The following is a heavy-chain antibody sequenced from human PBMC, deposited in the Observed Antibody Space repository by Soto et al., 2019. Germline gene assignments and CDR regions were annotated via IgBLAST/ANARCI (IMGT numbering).Heavy chain of an antibody. CDR3: ARVGSNPGLLRYFDWLPGESAYCFDP. CDR1: GYTFTSYD. V-gene: IGHV1-8*01. J-gene: IGHJ5*02. Sequence: QVQLVQSGAEVKKPGASVKVSCKASGYTFTSYDINWVRQATGQGLEWMGWMNPNSGNTGYAQKFQGRVTMTRNTSISTAYMELSSLRSEDTAVYYCARVGSNPGLLRYFDWLPGESAYCFDPWGQGTLVTVSS. D-gene: IGHD3-9*01. CDR2: MNPNSGNT.